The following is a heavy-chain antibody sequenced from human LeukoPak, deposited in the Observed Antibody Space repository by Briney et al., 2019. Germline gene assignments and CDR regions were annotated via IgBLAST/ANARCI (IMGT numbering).Heavy chain of an antibody. CDR3: ARDPEGYCSGGSCYPSDWFDP. CDR1: GYTFTSYG. D-gene: IGHD2-15*01. J-gene: IGHJ5*02. CDR2: ISAYNGNT. V-gene: IGHV1-18*04. Sequence: ASVKVSRKASGYTFTSYGISWVRRAPGQGLEWMGWISAYNGNTNYAQKLQGRVTMTTDTSTSTAYMELRSLRSDDTAVYYCARDPEGYCSGGSCYPSDWFDPWGQGTLVTVSS.